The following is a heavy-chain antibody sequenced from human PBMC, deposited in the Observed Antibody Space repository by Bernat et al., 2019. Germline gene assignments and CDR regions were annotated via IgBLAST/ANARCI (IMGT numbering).Heavy chain of an antibody. CDR3: ARDGGNYWGWFDP. D-gene: IGHD1-26*01. CDR2: INSDGSST. J-gene: IGHJ5*02. CDR1: GFTFSSYW. V-gene: IGHV3-74*01. Sequence: EVQLVESGGGLVQPGGSLRLSCAASGFTFSSYWMHWVRQAPGKGLVWVSRINSDGSSTSYADSVKGRFTISRDNAKNTVYLQMNSLRAEDTAVYYCARDGGNYWGWFDPWGQGTLVTVSS.